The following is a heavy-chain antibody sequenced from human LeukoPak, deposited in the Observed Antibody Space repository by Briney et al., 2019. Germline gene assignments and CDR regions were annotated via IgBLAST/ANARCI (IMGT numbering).Heavy chain of an antibody. V-gene: IGHV1-18*01. J-gene: IGHJ3*02. CDR3: ASPCAGDCYGAYDI. Sequence: ASVKVSCKASGYTFSSYSLGWVRQAPGHGLEWMGWISTYSANTNYAQNLQGRVTMTTDTSTSTAYMELRSLTSDDTAVYYCASPCAGDCYGAYDIWGQGTMVTVSS. CDR1: GYTFSSYS. CDR2: ISTYSANT. D-gene: IGHD2-21*02.